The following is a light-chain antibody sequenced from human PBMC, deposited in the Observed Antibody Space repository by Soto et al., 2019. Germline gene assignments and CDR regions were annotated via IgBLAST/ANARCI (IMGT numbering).Light chain of an antibody. CDR1: QSVSSN. V-gene: IGKV3-15*01. J-gene: IGKJ4*01. CDR3: QQFDNVPLT. Sequence: EIVMTQSPATLPVSPGERATLSCRASQSVSSNLAWYQQKPGQAPRLLMYGASTRATAIPARFSGSGSGTEFTLTITSLQPEDIATYYCQQFDNVPLTFGGGTKVDIK. CDR2: GAS.